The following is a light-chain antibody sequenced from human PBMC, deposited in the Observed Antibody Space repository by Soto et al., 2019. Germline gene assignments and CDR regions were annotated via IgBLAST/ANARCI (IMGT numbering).Light chain of an antibody. J-gene: IGLJ3*02. CDR3: AAWDGSLNGVV. CDR2: SSN. V-gene: IGLV1-44*01. Sequence: QTVVTQPPSASGTPGQRVTISCSGSSSNIGDNTVNWYQHLPGTAPKLLVYSSNQRPSGVPDRFSGSKSGTSASLAISGLQSDDEADYYCAAWDGSLNGVVFGGGTKLTVL. CDR1: SSNIGDNT.